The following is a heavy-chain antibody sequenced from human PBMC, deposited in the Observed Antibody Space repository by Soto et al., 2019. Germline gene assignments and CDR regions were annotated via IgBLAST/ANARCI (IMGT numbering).Heavy chain of an antibody. D-gene: IGHD1-1*01. CDR2: IHPSGST. V-gene: IGHV4-34*01. J-gene: IGHJ6*02. CDR1: GGSLSDYY. Sequence: QVQLQQWGAGLLKPSETLSLTCAVSGGSLSDYYGPWIRQSPGKGLEWIGEIHPSGSTYYNPSLRSRVTISVDTDKNQFSLKLTSLTSADTAIYYCARGRDEYKLGNVWGHGTTVTVSS. CDR3: ARGRDEYKLGNV.